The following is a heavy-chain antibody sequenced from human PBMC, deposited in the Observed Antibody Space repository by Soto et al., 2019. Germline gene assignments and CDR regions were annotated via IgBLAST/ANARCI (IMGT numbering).Heavy chain of an antibody. CDR3: ARDTPLWYGLERFDI. J-gene: IGHJ3*02. CDR2: INSSSSTI. CDR1: GFTFSSYS. D-gene: IGHD6-13*01. Sequence: GGSLRLSCAASGFTFSSYSMNWVRQAPGKGLEWVSYINSSSSTIYYADSVKGRFTISRDNAKNSLYLQMNSLRDEDTAVYYCARDTPLWYGLERFDIWGQGTMVTVSS. V-gene: IGHV3-48*02.